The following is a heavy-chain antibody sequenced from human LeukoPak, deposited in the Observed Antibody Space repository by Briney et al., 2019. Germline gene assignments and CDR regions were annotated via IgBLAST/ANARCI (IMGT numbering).Heavy chain of an antibody. CDR3: ARPYDTSGYYNYYLDY. J-gene: IGHJ4*02. Sequence: GASVKVSCKASRYNLISYGFIWVRQAPGQGLEWMGWISAYNVNTNYAQKFQGRVTMTTDTSTSTAYMELRSLKSDDTAVYFCARPYDTSGYYNYYLDYWGQGTLVTVSS. CDR1: RYNLISYG. CDR2: ISAYNVNT. D-gene: IGHD3-22*01. V-gene: IGHV1-18*01.